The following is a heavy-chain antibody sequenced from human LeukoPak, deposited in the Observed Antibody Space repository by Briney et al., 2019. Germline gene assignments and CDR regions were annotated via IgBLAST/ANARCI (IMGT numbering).Heavy chain of an antibody. Sequence: ASVKVSCKTSGGTFNSYAINWVRQAPGQGLEWMGGIIPRLGTTKYIQKVQGRMTITTDESTTTAYMELSSLRSEDRAVYYCARPPNCSGGSCYSGSYYDYWGQGTLVTVSS. CDR2: IIPRLGTT. J-gene: IGHJ4*02. CDR1: GGTFNSYA. D-gene: IGHD2-15*01. V-gene: IGHV1-69*05. CDR3: ARPPNCSGGSCYSGSYYDY.